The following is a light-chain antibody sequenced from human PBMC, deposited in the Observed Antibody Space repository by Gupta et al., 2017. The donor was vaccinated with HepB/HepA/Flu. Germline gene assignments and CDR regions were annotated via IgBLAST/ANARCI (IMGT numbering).Light chain of an antibody. CDR3: YSYAGNNNFL. CDR1: SSDVGGYDY. J-gene: IGLJ2*01. CDR2: EVN. Sequence: SALTPPPSASGSPGPSVTISCTRTSSDVGGYDYVSWYQQYPGKAPKLMIYEVNKRPSGVSDRFSGSKSGNTASLTVSGLQAEEEADYYCYSYAGNNNFLFGGGTKLTVL. V-gene: IGLV2-8*01.